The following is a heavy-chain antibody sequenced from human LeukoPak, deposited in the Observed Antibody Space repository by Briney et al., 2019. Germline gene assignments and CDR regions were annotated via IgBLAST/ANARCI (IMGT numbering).Heavy chain of an antibody. Sequence: GGSLRLSCAASGFTVSSNYMSWVRQAPGRGLEWVSVIYSGGSTYYAESVKGRSTISRDNSKNTLYLQMNSLRAEATAVYYGAKDGSGYGPPLLGGQGTLVTVSS. CDR1: GFTVSSNY. CDR2: IYSGGST. J-gene: IGHJ4*02. V-gene: IGHV3-53*01. CDR3: AKDGSGYGPPLL. D-gene: IGHD5-18*01.